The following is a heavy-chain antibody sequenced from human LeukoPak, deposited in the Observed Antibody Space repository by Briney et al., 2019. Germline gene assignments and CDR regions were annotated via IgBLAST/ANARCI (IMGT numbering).Heavy chain of an antibody. CDR2: IEPNSGDT. D-gene: IGHD2-8*02. Sequence: GASVKVCCKAAGYTFTRYYMHWVRQAPGQGLGWMGWIEPNSGDTNYAQDSQGRVTMTRDASISTAYMELSRLRYDDTAVYYCARDLAVFGAFDIWGQGTMVTVSS. J-gene: IGHJ3*02. CDR1: GYTFTRYY. CDR3: ARDLAVFGAFDI. V-gene: IGHV1-2*02.